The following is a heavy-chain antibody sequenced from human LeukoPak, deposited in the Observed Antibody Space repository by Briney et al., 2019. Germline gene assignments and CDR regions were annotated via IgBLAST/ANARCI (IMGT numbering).Heavy chain of an antibody. CDR3: AKLGTRGFYFDY. CDR2: ISGSGGST. CDR1: GFTFSSYA. V-gene: IGHV3-23*01. Sequence: PGGSLRLSCAASGFTFSSYAMSWVRQAPGKGLEWVSTISGSGGSTYYADSVKGRFTISRDNSKNTLYLQMNSLRAEDTAVYYCAKLGTRGFYFDYWGQGTLVTVSS. D-gene: IGHD3-16*01. J-gene: IGHJ4*02.